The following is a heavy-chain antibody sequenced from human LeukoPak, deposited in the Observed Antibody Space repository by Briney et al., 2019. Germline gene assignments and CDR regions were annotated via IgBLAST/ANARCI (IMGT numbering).Heavy chain of an antibody. D-gene: IGHD3-16*01. CDR2: IKSKTDGGTT. V-gene: IGHV3-15*01. J-gene: IGHJ4*02. CDR1: GFTFSDYA. Sequence: GGSLRLSCAASGFTFSDYAMHWVRQAPGKGLEWVGRIKSKTDGGTTDYAAPVKGRFTISRDDSKNTLYLQMNSLSGDDTSMYFCARAYGGLIDYWGQGTLVTVSS. CDR3: ARAYGGLIDY.